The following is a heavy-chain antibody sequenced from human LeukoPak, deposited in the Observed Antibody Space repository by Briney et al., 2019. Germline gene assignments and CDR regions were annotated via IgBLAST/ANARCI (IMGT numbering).Heavy chain of an antibody. CDR1: GGSISSGGYS. D-gene: IGHD5-18*01. J-gene: IGHJ4*02. CDR2: IYTSGST. V-gene: IGHV4-61*02. Sequence: PSQTLSLTCTVSGGSISSGGYSWSWIRQPAGKGLEWIGRIYTSGSTNYNPSLKSRVTMSVDTSKNQFSLKLSSVTAADTAVYYCARGYVCSGGSCGKRGYSYGYPLDYWGQGTLVTVSS. CDR3: ARGYVCSGGSCGKRGYSYGYPLDY.